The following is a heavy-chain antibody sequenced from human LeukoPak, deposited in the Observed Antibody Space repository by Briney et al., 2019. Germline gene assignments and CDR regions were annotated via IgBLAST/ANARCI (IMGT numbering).Heavy chain of an antibody. CDR1: GFTFRNYY. V-gene: IGHV3-11*04. CDR3: ARDPSWEILSYFDY. J-gene: IGHJ4*02. CDR2: ISASGETT. D-gene: IGHD1-26*01. Sequence: GGSLRLSCVVSGFTFRNYYMTWIRQAPAKGLEWVSYISASGETTYYGDSVRGRFTISRDNAKNSLYLDMNALKAEDTAAYYCARDPSWEILSYFDYWGQGTLVTVSS.